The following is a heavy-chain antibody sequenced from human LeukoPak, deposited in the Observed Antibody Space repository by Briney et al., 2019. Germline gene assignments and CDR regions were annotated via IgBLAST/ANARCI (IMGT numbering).Heavy chain of an antibody. J-gene: IGHJ4*02. Sequence: GGSLRLSCTASGFTFGDYAMSWVRQAPGKGLEWVGFIRSKAYGGTTEYAASVKGRFTISRDDSKSIAYLQMNSLKTEDTAVYYCTRGPYYDFWSGYQYYFDYWGQGTLVTVSS. D-gene: IGHD3-3*01. CDR2: IRSKAYGGTT. CDR1: GFTFGDYA. CDR3: TRGPYYDFWSGYQYYFDY. V-gene: IGHV3-49*04.